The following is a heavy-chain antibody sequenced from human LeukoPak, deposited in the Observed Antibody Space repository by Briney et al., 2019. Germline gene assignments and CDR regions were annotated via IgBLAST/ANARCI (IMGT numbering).Heavy chain of an antibody. Sequence: GASVKVSCKASGYTFTGYYMHWVRQAPGQGLEWMGWINPNSGDTNYAQKFQGWVTMTRDTSISTAYMELSRLSSDDTAVYYCARGRELRYFDWLGYLFDLWGQGTLVTVSS. J-gene: IGHJ4*02. CDR1: GYTFTGYY. CDR3: ARGRELRYFDWLGYLFDL. D-gene: IGHD3-9*01. V-gene: IGHV1-2*04. CDR2: INPNSGDT.